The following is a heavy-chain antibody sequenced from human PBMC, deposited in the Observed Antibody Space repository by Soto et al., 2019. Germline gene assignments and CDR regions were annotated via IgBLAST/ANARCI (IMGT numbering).Heavy chain of an antibody. J-gene: IGHJ6*02. CDR3: ARDIRITMVRGVVRYYGMDV. Sequence: EVQLVESGGGLVQPGGSLRLSCAASGFTFSSYWMHWVRQAPGKGLVWVSRINSDGSSTSYADSVKGRFTISRDNAKNTLYLQMNSLRAEDTAVYYCARDIRITMVRGVVRYYGMDVWGQGTTVTVSS. V-gene: IGHV3-74*01. CDR1: GFTFSSYW. D-gene: IGHD3-10*01. CDR2: INSDGSST.